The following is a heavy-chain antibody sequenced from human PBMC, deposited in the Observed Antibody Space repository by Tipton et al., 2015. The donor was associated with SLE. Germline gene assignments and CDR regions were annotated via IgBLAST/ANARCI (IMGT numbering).Heavy chain of an antibody. CDR2: ISYDGSNK. Sequence: SLRLSCAASGFTFSSYAMHWVRQAPGKGLEWVAVISYDGSNKYYADSVKGRFTISRDNANNSLFLQMNSLRAEDTAMYYCARSSNFPSYYHFYYMDVWGKGTTVTVSS. V-gene: IGHV3-30*04. CDR3: ARSSNFPSYYHFYYMDV. CDR1: GFTFSSYA. J-gene: IGHJ6*03. D-gene: IGHD6-6*01.